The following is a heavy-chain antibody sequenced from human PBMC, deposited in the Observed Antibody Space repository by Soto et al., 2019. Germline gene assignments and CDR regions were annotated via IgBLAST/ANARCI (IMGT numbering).Heavy chain of an antibody. D-gene: IGHD6-19*01. Sequence: PGGSLRLSCAASGFTFSNAWMSWVRQAPGKGLEWVGRIKSKTDGGTTDYAAPVKGRFTISRDDSKNTLYLQMNSLKTEDTAVYYCTTDREPSSSGWYNPSDYYGMDVWGQGTRFT. J-gene: IGHJ6*02. CDR1: GFTFSNAW. V-gene: IGHV3-15*01. CDR3: TTDREPSSSGWYNPSDYYGMDV. CDR2: IKSKTDGGTT.